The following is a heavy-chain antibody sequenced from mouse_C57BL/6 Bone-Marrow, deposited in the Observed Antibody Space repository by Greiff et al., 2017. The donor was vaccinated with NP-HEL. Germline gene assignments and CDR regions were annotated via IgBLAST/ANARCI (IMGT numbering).Heavy chain of an antibody. Sequence: EVQRVESGPGLVKPSQSLSLTCSVTGYSITSGYYWNWIRQFPGNKLEWMGYISYDGSNNYNPSLKNRISITRDTSKNQFFLKLNSVTTEDTATYYCARGDYYGRDYFDYWGQGTTLTVSS. D-gene: IGHD1-2*01. J-gene: IGHJ2*01. CDR2: ISYDGSN. CDR1: GYSITSGYY. CDR3: ARGDYYGRDYFDY. V-gene: IGHV3-6*01.